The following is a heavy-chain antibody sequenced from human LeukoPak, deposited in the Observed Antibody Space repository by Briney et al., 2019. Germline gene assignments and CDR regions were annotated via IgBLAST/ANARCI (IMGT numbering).Heavy chain of an antibody. CDR2: INWNGATT. V-gene: IGHV3-20*04. D-gene: IGHD3-10*01. Sequence: GGSLRLSCAASGFTFDDYGMSWVRQAPGKGLEWVSGINWNGATTAYADSVKGRFTISRDNAKNSLYVQMNSLRAEDTALYYCARNYGSGTNWYFDYWGQGTLVTVSS. J-gene: IGHJ4*02. CDR1: GFTFDDYG. CDR3: ARNYGSGTNWYFDY.